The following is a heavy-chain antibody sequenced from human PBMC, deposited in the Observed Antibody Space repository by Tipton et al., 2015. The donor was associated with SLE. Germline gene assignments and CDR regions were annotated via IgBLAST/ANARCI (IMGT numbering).Heavy chain of an antibody. J-gene: IGHJ4*02. CDR3: ARGCGPIAAAGKENY. V-gene: IGHV4-39*07. D-gene: IGHD6-13*01. CDR2: IYYSGST. Sequence: TLSLTCTVSGGSISISSYYWGWIRQPPGKGLEWIGSIYYSGSTYSNPSLKSRVAISVDKSKNQFSLSLSSVTAADTAVYWCARGCGPIAAAGKENYWGQGTLVTVSS. CDR1: GGSISISSYY.